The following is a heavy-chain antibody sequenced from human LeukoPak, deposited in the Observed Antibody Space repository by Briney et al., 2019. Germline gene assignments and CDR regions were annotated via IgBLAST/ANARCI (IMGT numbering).Heavy chain of an antibody. V-gene: IGHV3-23*01. CDR2: NSGSGGST. D-gene: IGHD2-2*03. J-gene: IGHJ4*02. CDR1: GFTFSSYA. CDR3: AKGGLDIVVVPALFLDY. Sequence: GGSLRLSCAASGFTFSSYAMSWVRQAPGKGLEWVSANSGSGGSTYYADSVKGRFTISRDNSKNTLYLQMNSLRAEDTAVYYCAKGGLDIVVVPALFLDYWGQGTLVTVSS.